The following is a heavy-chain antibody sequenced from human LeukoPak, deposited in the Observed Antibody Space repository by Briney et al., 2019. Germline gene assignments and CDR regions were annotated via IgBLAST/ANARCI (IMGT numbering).Heavy chain of an antibody. J-gene: IGHJ4*02. D-gene: IGHD4-11*01. CDR3: AHSRAQYYFDY. Sequence: SGPTLVEPTQTLTLTCTFAGFSVDTNGVGVGWIRQPPGKALEWLALISWDEGKGYKPSLRSRLPITKDTSKNQVVLTMPNMDPLDTATYYCAHSRAQYYFDYWGQGTLVTVSS. CDR2: ISWDEGK. V-gene: IGHV2-5*02. CDR1: GFSVDTNGVG.